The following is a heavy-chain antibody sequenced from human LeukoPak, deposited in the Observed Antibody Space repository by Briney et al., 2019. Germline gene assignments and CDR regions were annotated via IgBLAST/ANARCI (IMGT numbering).Heavy chain of an antibody. J-gene: IGHJ4*02. CDR1: GFTFSSYS. CDR2: ISSSSSYI. Sequence: GGSLRLSCAASGFTFSSYSMNWVRQAPAKGLEWVSSISSSSSYIYYADSVKGRFTISRDNAKNSLYLQMNSLRAEDTAVYYCARDRSYGSGSYWGYYFDYWGQGNLVTVSS. D-gene: IGHD3-10*01. V-gene: IGHV3-21*01. CDR3: ARDRSYGSGSYWGYYFDY.